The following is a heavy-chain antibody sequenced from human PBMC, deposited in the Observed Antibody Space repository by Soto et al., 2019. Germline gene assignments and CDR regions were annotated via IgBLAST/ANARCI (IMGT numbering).Heavy chain of an antibody. CDR3: ASGYSYGYPFDY. D-gene: IGHD5-18*01. CDR2: ISSSGSTI. Sequence: QVQLVESGGGFVKPGGSLRLSCAASGFIFSDYYMSWIRQAPGKGLEWLSYISSSGSTIYYADSVKGRFTISRDNAKNSMDLHMSSLRAEDTAVYYCASGYSYGYPFDYWGPGTLVTVSS. CDR1: GFIFSDYY. V-gene: IGHV3-11*01. J-gene: IGHJ4*02.